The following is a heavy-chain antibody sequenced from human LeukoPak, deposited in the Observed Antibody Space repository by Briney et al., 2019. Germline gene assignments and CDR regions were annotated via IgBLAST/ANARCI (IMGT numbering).Heavy chain of an antibody. D-gene: IGHD5-24*01. V-gene: IGHV1-69*04. Sequence: SVKVSCKASGGTFSSYAISWERQAPGQGLEWMGRIIPILGIANYAQKFQGRVTITADKSTSTAYMELSSLRSEDTAVYYCARGMATISGDPPPDYWGQGTLVTVSS. CDR3: ARGMATISGDPPPDY. J-gene: IGHJ4*02. CDR1: GGTFSSYA. CDR2: IIPILGIA.